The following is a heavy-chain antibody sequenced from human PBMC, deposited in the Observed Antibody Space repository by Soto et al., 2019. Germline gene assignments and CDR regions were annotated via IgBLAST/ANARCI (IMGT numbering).Heavy chain of an antibody. D-gene: IGHD3-10*01. V-gene: IGHV3-30-3*01. Sequence: QVQLVESGGGVVQPGRSLRLSYAASGFTFSSYAMHWVRQAPGKGLEWVAVISYDGSNKYYADSVKGRFTISRDNSKNTLYLQMNSLRAEDTAVYYCARDVGFGELSPLYWGQGTLVTVSS. CDR2: ISYDGSNK. J-gene: IGHJ4*02. CDR1: GFTFSSYA. CDR3: ARDVGFGELSPLY.